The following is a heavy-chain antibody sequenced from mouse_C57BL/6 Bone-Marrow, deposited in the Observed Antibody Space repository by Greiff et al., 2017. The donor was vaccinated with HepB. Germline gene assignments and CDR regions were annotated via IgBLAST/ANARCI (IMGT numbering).Heavy chain of an antibody. V-gene: IGHV1-55*01. CDR3: ARGRRGDWYFDV. CDR2: IYPGSGST. J-gene: IGHJ1*03. CDR1: GYTFTSYW. D-gene: IGHD2-12*01. Sequence: QVQLQQPGAELVKPGASVKMSCKASGYTFTSYWITWVKQRPGQGLEWIGDIYPGSGSTNYNEKFKSKATLTVDTSSSTAYMQLSSLTSEDSAVYYCARGRRGDWYFDVWGTGTTVTVSS.